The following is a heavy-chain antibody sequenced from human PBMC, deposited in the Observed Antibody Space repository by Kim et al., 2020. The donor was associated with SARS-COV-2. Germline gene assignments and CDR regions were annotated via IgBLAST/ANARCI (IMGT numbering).Heavy chain of an antibody. J-gene: IGHJ5*02. D-gene: IGHD1-26*01. Sequence: SETLSLTCSVSGGSIRSYYWTWIRQPPGKRLEWIGYVYHTGNTNYNPSLRGRVTISLDTSKRQFSLTLTSVTAADTAVYYCASSGVGAVGWFDPGAREPWSASPQ. CDR1: GGSIRSYY. V-gene: IGHV4-59*01. CDR3: ASSGVGAVGWFDP. CDR2: VYHTGNT.